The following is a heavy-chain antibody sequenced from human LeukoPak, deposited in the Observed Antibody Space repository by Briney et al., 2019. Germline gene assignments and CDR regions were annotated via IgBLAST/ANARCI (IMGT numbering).Heavy chain of an antibody. CDR3: AKGIGAYYGSGSYIDY. D-gene: IGHD3-10*01. V-gene: IGHV3-30*18. CDR2: ILYDGSNK. Sequence: GRSLRLSCAASGFTFSSYGTHWVRQAPGKGLEWVAVILYDGSNKYYADSVKGRFTISRDNSKNTLYLQMNSLRAEDTAVYYCAKGIGAYYGSGSYIDYWGQGTLVTVSS. CDR1: GFTFSSYG. J-gene: IGHJ4*02.